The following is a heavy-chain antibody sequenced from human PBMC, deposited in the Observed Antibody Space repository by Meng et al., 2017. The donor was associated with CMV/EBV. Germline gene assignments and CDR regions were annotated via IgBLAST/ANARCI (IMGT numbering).Heavy chain of an antibody. CDR2: IYYRGST. D-gene: IGHD2-15*01. CDR3: ARVYCSGGSCYGNWFDP. V-gene: IGHV4-30-4*08. CDR1: GGSISSGDYY. Sequence: PESGPGLGKPSPTRALTCTGSGGSISSGDYYWSWIRQPPGKGLEWIGYIYYRGSTYYNPSLKSRVTISVDTSKNQFSLKLSSVTATDTAVYYCARVYCSGGSCYGNWFDPWGQGTLVTVSS. J-gene: IGHJ5*02.